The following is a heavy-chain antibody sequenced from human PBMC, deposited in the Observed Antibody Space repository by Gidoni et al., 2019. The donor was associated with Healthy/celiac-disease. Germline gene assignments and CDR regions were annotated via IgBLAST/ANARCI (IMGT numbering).Heavy chain of an antibody. Sequence: EVQLVEYGGGLVQPGGSLRLYCAASGFTVSSNYISWVRPAPGKGLEWVSVIYSGGSTYYADSVKGRFTISRDNSKNTLYLQMNSLRAEDTAVYYCARDPGSSWLYFQHWGQGTLVTVSS. CDR2: IYSGGST. J-gene: IGHJ1*01. CDR1: GFTVSSNY. V-gene: IGHV3-66*02. CDR3: ARDPGSSWLYFQH. D-gene: IGHD6-13*01.